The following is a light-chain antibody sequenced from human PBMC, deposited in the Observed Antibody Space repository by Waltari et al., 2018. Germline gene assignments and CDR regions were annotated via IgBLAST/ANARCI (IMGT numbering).Light chain of an antibody. J-gene: IGKJ4*01. CDR2: EAS. CDR3: QPYNSFPLT. V-gene: IGKV1-27*01. CDR1: QDITND. Sequence: DIQMTQSPSSLSAPVGDRVTITCRASQDITNDLAWYQQKPGETPNLLIYEASSLQSGIPSRFSGSGSGTDFTLTISSLQLEDFATYYCQPYNSFPLTFGGGTKVEIK.